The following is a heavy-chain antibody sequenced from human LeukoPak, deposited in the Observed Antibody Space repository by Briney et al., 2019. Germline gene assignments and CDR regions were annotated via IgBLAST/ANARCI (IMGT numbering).Heavy chain of an antibody. V-gene: IGHV3-7*01. CDR3: ARGYSYGYNYYYYYMDV. J-gene: IGHJ6*03. D-gene: IGHD5-18*01. Sequence: GGSLRLSCAASGFTFSSYWMSWVRQAPGKGLEWVANIKQGGSEKYYVDSVKGRFTISRDNAKNSLYLQMNSLRAEDTAVYYCARGYSYGYNYYYYYMDVWGKGTTVTISS. CDR1: GFTFSSYW. CDR2: IKQGGSEK.